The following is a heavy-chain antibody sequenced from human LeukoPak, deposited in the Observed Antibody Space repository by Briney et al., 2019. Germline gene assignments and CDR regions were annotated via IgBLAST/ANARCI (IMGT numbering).Heavy chain of an antibody. CDR1: GGTFSSYA. J-gene: IGHJ4*02. Sequence: SVKASCKASGGTFSSYAISWVRQAPGQGLEWMGRIIPILGIANYAQKFQGRVTITADKSTSTAYMELSSLRSGDTAVYYCASQLPYSSGWYSPLDYWGQGTLVTVSS. CDR2: IIPILGIA. D-gene: IGHD6-19*01. CDR3: ASQLPYSSGWYSPLDY. V-gene: IGHV1-69*04.